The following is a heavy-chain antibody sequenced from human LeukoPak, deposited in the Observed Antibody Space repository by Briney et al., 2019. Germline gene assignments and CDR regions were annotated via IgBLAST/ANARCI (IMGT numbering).Heavy chain of an antibody. CDR3: ARYYYGSGTSFDP. CDR1: GFTFSHYW. J-gene: IGHJ5*02. Sequence: PGGSLRLSCTASGFTFSHYWMSWVRQAPGKGLEWVANTKQDGSEKYYVDSVRGRFTISRDNAKNSLFLQMSSLRAEDTAVFYCARYYYGSGTSFDPWGQGTLVTVSS. D-gene: IGHD3-10*01. CDR2: TKQDGSEK. V-gene: IGHV3-7*01.